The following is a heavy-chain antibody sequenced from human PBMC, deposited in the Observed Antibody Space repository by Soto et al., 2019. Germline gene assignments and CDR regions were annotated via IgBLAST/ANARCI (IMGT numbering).Heavy chain of an antibody. CDR2: INHSGST. CDR1: GGSFSGYY. D-gene: IGHD3-22*01. Sequence: PSETLSLTCAVYGGSFSGYYWFWIRQPPGKGLEWIGEINHSGSTNYNPSLKSRVTISIDTSKNQSSLKLSSVTAADTAVYHCARGVVGDSSGYYPVYWGQGALVTVSS. J-gene: IGHJ4*02. CDR3: ARGVVGDSSGYYPVY. V-gene: IGHV4-34*01.